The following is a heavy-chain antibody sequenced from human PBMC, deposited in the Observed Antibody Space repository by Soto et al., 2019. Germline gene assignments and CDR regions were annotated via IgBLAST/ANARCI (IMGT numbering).Heavy chain of an antibody. CDR3: ARVTYYYDGSAYPDYFDY. J-gene: IGHJ4*02. V-gene: IGHV3-11*01. CDR2: ISSSGSTI. D-gene: IGHD3-22*01. Sequence: KTGGSLRLSCAASGFTFSDYYMSWIRQAPGKGLEWVSYISSSGSTIYYADSVKGRLTISRDNGKKSLYLQMNSLRAEDTAVYYCARVTYYYDGSAYPDYFDYWGQGTLVTVSS. CDR1: GFTFSDYY.